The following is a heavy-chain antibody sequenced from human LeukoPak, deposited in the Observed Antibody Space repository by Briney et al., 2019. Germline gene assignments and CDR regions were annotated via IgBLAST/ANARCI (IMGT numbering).Heavy chain of an antibody. CDR2: MNPNSGNT. V-gene: IGHV1-8*01. CDR1: GYTFTSYD. D-gene: IGHD3-22*01. CDR3: ARSSAYYYDSSGYYIPFDY. J-gene: IGHJ4*02. Sequence: ASVKVSCKASGYTFTSYDINWVRQATGQGLEWMGWMNPNSGNTGYAQKFQGRVTMTTDTSTSTAYMELRSLRSDDTAVYYCARSSAYYYDSSGYYIPFDYWGQGTLVTVSS.